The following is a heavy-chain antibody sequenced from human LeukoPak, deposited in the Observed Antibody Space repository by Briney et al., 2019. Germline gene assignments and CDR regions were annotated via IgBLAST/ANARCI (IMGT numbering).Heavy chain of an antibody. J-gene: IGHJ6*02. D-gene: IGHD4/OR15-4a*01. CDR2: ISYSGST. V-gene: IGHV4-59*08. CDR3: ARHYGDYYYYGMDV. Sequence: PSETLSLTCSVSGGSISSYYWSWIRQPPGKGLEWIGYISYSGSTNYSPSLRSRVTISVDTSENHFSLKLSSVTAADTAVYYCARHYGDYYYYGMDVWGQGTTVTVSS. CDR1: GGSISSYY.